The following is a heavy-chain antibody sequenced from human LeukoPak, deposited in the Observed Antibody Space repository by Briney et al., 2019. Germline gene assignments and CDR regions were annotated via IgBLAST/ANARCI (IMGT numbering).Heavy chain of an antibody. CDR1: GGTFSSYA. CDR2: IIPILGIA. D-gene: IGHD1-1*01. V-gene: IGHV1-69*04. Sequence: SVKVSCKASGGTFSSYAISWVRQAPGQGLEWMGRIIPILGIANYAQKFQGRVTITADKSTSTAYMELSSLRSEDTAVYYCARNGPPQYLVYWGLGTLVTVSS. CDR3: ARNGPPQYLVY. J-gene: IGHJ4*02.